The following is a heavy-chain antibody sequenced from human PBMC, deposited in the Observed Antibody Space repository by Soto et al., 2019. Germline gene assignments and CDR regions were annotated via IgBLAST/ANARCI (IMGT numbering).Heavy chain of an antibody. V-gene: IGHV3-11*01. Sequence: GGSLRLSCAASGFTFSDYYMSWIRQAPGKGLEWVSYISSSGSTIYYADSVKGRFTISRDNAKNSLYLQMNSLRAEDTAVYYCAGFGVADCSGGSCPDYNWFDPWGQGTLVTVSS. CDR1: GFTFSDYY. J-gene: IGHJ5*02. CDR2: ISSSGSTI. D-gene: IGHD2-15*01. CDR3: AGFGVADCSGGSCPDYNWFDP.